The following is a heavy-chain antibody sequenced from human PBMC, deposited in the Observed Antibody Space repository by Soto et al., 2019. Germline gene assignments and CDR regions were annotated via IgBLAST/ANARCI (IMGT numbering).Heavy chain of an antibody. J-gene: IGHJ4*02. CDR1: GFTFSEDA. D-gene: IGHD5-18*01. V-gene: IGHV3-33*01. Sequence: DLVESGGGAVQPGESLRLSCATSGFTFSEDAMHWVRQAPGKGLEWVAVIWYDGSKKHYADSVKGRFTISRDNSKNTLFLQMNSLTAEDTAVYWCVREGRHTAMFSGFDYWGQGTRVTASS. CDR3: VREGRHTAMFSGFDY. CDR2: IWYDGSKK.